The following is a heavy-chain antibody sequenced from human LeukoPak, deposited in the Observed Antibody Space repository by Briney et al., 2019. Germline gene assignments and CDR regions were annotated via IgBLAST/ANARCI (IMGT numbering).Heavy chain of an antibody. CDR3: ARDQFKAFDY. Sequence: GGSLRLSCVASGFTFSSCWMSWVRQAPGKGLGWVANIKQDGSEKYYVDSVKGRFTISRDNAKNSLYLEMNSLRAEDTAVYYCARDQFKAFDYWGQGTLVTVSS. J-gene: IGHJ4*02. CDR2: IKQDGSEK. CDR1: GFTFSSCW. V-gene: IGHV3-7*01.